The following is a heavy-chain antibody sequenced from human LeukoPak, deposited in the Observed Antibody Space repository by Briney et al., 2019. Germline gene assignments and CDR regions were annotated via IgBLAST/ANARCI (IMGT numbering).Heavy chain of an antibody. D-gene: IGHD6-19*01. CDR1: GFSFSNHY. J-gene: IGHJ4*02. V-gene: IGHV3-7*01. CDR3: TRVIVAVPGYFDYFDF. Sequence: GGSLRLSCAASGFSFSNHYMRWIRQAPGKGLEWVASINEDGSNKWHLGSVKGRFTVSRDNARNALYLQMNSLRVEDTAVYYCTRVIVAVPGYFDYFDFWGQGALVTVSS. CDR2: INEDGSNK.